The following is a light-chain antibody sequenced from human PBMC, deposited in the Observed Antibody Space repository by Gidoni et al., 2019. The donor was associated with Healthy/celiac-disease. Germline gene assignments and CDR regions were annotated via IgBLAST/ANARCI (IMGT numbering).Light chain of an antibody. CDR2: DAS. V-gene: IGKV3D-20*01. J-gene: IGKJ4*01. CDR1: QRVTNRY. Sequence: EIVLTKSLATLSLSPGERATLSCGASQRVTNRYLAWYQQKPGLAPRLLIYDASSRATGIPDRFSGSGSGTDFTLTISRLEPEDFAVYFCQQYGTSPLTFXGXTKVEIK. CDR3: QQYGTSPLT.